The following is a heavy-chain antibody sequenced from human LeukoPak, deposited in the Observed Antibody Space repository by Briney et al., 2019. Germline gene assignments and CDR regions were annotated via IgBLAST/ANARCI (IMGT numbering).Heavy chain of an antibody. V-gene: IGHV1-3*01. CDR1: GYTFTSYA. D-gene: IGHD1-26*01. J-gene: IGHJ4*02. Sequence: ASVKVSCKASGYTFTSYAMHWVRQAPGQRLEWMGWINAGNGNTKYSQKFQGRVTITRDTSACTAYMELSSLRSEDTAVYYCARVPGSRTINFDYWGQGTLVTVSS. CDR2: INAGNGNT. CDR3: ARVPGSRTINFDY.